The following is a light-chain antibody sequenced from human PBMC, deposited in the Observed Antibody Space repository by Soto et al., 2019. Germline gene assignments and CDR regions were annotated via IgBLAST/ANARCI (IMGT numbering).Light chain of an antibody. CDR1: SSSIGTNF. CDR2: SNN. V-gene: IGLV1-47*02. J-gene: IGLJ1*01. CDR3: AAWDDNLSTDV. Sequence: QSVLTQPPSASGTPGQRVSISCSGYSSSIGTNFVYWYQQLPGTAPKVLIHSNNQRPSGVPDRFSGSKSGTSASLAISGLRSEDEADYYCAAWDDNLSTDVFGSGTKLTVL.